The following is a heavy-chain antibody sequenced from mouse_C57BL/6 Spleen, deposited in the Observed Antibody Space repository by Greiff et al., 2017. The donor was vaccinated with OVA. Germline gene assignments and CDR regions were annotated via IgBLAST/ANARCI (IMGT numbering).Heavy chain of an antibody. CDR2: ISRGSSTI. D-gene: IGHD2-1*01. Sequence: EVMLVESGGGLVKPGGSLKLSCAASGFTFSDYGMHWVRQAPEKGLEWVAYISRGSSTIYYADTVKGRFTISRDNAKNTLFLQMTSLRSEDTAMYYCARDGNYKMDYWGQGTSVTVSS. V-gene: IGHV5-17*01. CDR1: GFTFSDYG. J-gene: IGHJ4*01. CDR3: ARDGNYKMDY.